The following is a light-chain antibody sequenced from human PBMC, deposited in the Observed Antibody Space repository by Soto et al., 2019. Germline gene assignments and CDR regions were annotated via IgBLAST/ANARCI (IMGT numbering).Light chain of an antibody. CDR2: DAS. CDR3: QQRSNWPST. V-gene: IGKV3-11*01. CDR1: ESVSRY. Sequence: DIVLTQSPATLSLSPGNRATLSCRASESVSRYLAWYQQQPGQAPRLLIYDASNRATGIPARFSGSGSGTDFPLTITSLEPEDFAVYYCQQRSNWPSTFGGGTKVEIK. J-gene: IGKJ4*01.